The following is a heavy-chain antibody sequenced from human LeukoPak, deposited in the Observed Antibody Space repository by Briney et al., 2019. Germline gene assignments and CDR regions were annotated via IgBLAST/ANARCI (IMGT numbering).Heavy chain of an antibody. Sequence: GGSLRLSCVTSGFTFSTHGVHWVRQAPGKGLEWVAVIWFDGSNKYYADSVKGRFTISRDNSKNTLYLQMNSLRAEDTAVYYCAKEGGDTRKLYYYYGMDVWGQGTTVTVSS. V-gene: IGHV3-30*02. CDR3: AKEGGDTRKLYYYYGMDV. CDR2: IWFDGSNK. CDR1: GFTFSTHG. J-gene: IGHJ6*02. D-gene: IGHD4-17*01.